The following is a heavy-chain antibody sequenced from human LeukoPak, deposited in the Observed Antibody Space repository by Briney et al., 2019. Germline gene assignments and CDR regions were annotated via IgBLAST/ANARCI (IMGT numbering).Heavy chain of an antibody. V-gene: IGHV4-38-2*02. J-gene: IGHJ6*02. D-gene: IGHD3-16*02. CDR1: GYSISSGYY. CDR2: ISHSGSP. Sequence: SETLSLTCTVSGYSISSGYYWGWFRQTPGRGLEWIASISHSGSPYYNPSLKSRVTISEDLSRNVFSLTLNSVTAADAAVYYCAREGRENIAIGVDWGQGTTVTVSS. CDR3: AREGRENIAIGVD.